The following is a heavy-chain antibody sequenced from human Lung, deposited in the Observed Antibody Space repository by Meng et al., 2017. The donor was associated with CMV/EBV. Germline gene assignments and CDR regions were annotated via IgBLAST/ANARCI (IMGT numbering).Heavy chain of an antibody. Sequence: HLQLQEAGPELVKPMETLSLTCTFLGGSIRISSHYWGWIRQPPGKGLEWIGNIYYSGLTSYNPSLKSRVTISVDTSKNQFSLKLSSVTAADTAVFYCARVWANGEGWFDPWGQGTLVTVSS. J-gene: IGHJ5*02. CDR3: ARVWANGEGWFDP. CDR1: GGSIRISSHY. CDR2: IYYSGLT. V-gene: IGHV4-39*07. D-gene: IGHD2-8*01.